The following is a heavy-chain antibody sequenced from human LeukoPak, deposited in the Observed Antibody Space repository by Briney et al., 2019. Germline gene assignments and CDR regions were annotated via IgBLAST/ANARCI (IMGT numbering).Heavy chain of an antibody. J-gene: IGHJ3*02. V-gene: IGHV4-4*07. CDR1: GGSISSYY. D-gene: IGHD3-3*01. Sequence: SETLSLTCTVAGGSISSYYWSWIRQPAGKGLEWIGRIYTSGSTNYNPSLKSRVTMSVDTSKNQFSLKLSSVTAADTAVYYCARMSYDFWSGYPLAFDIWGQGTMVTVSS. CDR2: IYTSGST. CDR3: ARMSYDFWSGYPLAFDI.